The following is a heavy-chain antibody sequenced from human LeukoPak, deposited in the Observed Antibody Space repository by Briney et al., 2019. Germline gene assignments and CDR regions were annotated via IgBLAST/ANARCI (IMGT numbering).Heavy chain of an antibody. CDR1: GYTFTDYY. V-gene: IGHV1-2*02. D-gene: IGHD1-26*01. CDR3: AREGPIVGATHLVDY. CDR2: INPNSGGT. J-gene: IGHJ4*02. Sequence: VASVKVSCKAYGYTFTDYYMHWVRQAPGQGLEWMGWINPNSGGTNYAQKFQGRVTMTRDTSISTAYMELSRLRSDDTAVYYCAREGPIVGATHLVDYWGQGTLVTTSS.